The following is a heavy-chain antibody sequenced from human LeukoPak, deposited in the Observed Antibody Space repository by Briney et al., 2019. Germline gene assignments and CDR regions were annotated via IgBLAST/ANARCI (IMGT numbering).Heavy chain of an antibody. CDR3: ARGLLMVYAMAFDP. Sequence: ASVKVSCKASGYTFTSYGISWVRQAPGQGLERMGWISAYNGNTNYAQKLQGRVTMTTDTSTSTAYMELRSLRSDDTAVYYCARGLLMVYAMAFDPWGQGTLVTVSS. CDR2: ISAYNGNT. D-gene: IGHD2-8*01. J-gene: IGHJ5*02. V-gene: IGHV1-18*01. CDR1: GYTFTSYG.